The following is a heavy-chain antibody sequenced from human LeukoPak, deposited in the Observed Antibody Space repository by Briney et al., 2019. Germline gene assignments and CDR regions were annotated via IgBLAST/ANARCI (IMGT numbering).Heavy chain of an antibody. CDR1: GFTFDVYG. CDR2: IKWNGGST. J-gene: IGHJ4*02. Sequence: GGPLRLSCAASGFTFDVYGMSWVRQAPGKGLECVSGIKWNGGSTGYADCGKGRFTISRDNAKTSLYLKMKSLRAEHSALSYCARGKRRYCSSTSCPLGYWGQGTLVTVSS. D-gene: IGHD2-2*01. CDR3: ARGKRRYCSSTSCPLGY. V-gene: IGHV3-20*04.